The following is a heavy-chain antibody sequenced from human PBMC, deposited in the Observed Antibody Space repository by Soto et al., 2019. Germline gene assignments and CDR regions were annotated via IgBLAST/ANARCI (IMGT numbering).Heavy chain of an antibody. CDR2: IKSKTDGGTT. CDR1: GFTFSNAW. CDR3: TTPYYDILTGYYFY. Sequence: PGGSLRLSCAASGFTFSNAWMSWVRQAPGKGVEWVGRIKSKTDGGTTDYAAPVKGRFTISRDDSKNTLYLQMNSLKTEDTAVYYCTTPYYDILTGYYFYWGQGTLVTVSS. V-gene: IGHV3-15*01. J-gene: IGHJ4*02. D-gene: IGHD3-9*01.